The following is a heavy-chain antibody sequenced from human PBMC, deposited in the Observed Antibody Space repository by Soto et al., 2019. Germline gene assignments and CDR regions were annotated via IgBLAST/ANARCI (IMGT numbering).Heavy chain of an antibody. CDR2: ISSSGSTI. V-gene: IGHV3-11*01. J-gene: IGHJ4*02. Sequence: GGSLRLSCAASGFTFSDYYMSWIRQAPGKGLEWVSYISSSGSTIYYADSVKGRFTISRDNAKNSLYLQMNSLRAEDTAVYYCASEIFGLAVAGTGDYWGQGTLVTVSS. CDR3: ASEIFGLAVAGTGDY. CDR1: GFTFSDYY. D-gene: IGHD6-19*01.